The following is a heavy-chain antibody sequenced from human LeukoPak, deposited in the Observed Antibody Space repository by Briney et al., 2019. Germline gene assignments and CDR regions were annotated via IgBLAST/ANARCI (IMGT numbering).Heavy chain of an antibody. CDR2: ISGSGGST. J-gene: IGHJ5*02. D-gene: IGHD4-17*01. Sequence: GGSLRLSCAASGFTFSSYAMSWVRQAPGKGLEWVSAISGSGGSTYYADSVKGRFTISRDNSKNTLYLQMNSLRAEDTAVYYCAKDPHYGDLCNWFDPWGQGTLVTVSS. V-gene: IGHV3-23*01. CDR1: GFTFSSYA. CDR3: AKDPHYGDLCNWFDP.